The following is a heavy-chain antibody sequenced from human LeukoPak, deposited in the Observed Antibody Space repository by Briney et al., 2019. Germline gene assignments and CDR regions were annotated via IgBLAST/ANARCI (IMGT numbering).Heavy chain of an antibody. D-gene: IGHD1-26*01. V-gene: IGHV3-9*01. Sequence: GGSLRLSCAASGFTFDDYAMHWVRQAPGKGLEWVSGISWNSGSIGYADSVKGRFTISRDNAKNSLYLQMNSLRAEDTAVYYCARLLGAFDYWGQGTLVTVSS. CDR3: ARLLGAFDY. J-gene: IGHJ4*02. CDR2: ISWNSGSI. CDR1: GFTFDDYA.